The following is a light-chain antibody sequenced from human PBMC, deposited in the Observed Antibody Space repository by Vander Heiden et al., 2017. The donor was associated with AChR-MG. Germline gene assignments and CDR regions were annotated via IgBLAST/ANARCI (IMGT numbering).Light chain of an antibody. Sequence: QSALTQPASVSGSPGQSVTTTCTGTDDDVGGYKYVSWYQQHAGRAPRLLLYDVSSRPSGVSNRFSGSKSGKTASLTISGLQAEDEADYYCFSYTSRITNVFGTGTKVTVL. CDR3: FSYTSRITNV. CDR2: DVS. CDR1: DDDVGGYKY. V-gene: IGLV2-14*03. J-gene: IGLJ1*01.